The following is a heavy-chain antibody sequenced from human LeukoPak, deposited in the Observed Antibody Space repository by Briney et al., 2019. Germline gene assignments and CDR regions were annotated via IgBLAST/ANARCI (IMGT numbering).Heavy chain of an antibody. V-gene: IGHV1-69*05. CDR3: AIQDTAMVSGFDY. Sequence: AASVKVSCKASGGTFSSYAISWVRQAPGQGLEWMGGIIPIFGTANYAQKFQGRVTITTDESTSTAYMEPSSLRSEDTAVYYCAIQDTAMVSGFDYWGQGTLVTASS. J-gene: IGHJ4*02. CDR1: GGTFSSYA. D-gene: IGHD5-18*01. CDR2: IIPIFGTA.